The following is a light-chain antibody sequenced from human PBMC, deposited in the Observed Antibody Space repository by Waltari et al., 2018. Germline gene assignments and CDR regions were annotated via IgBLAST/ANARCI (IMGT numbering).Light chain of an antibody. CDR1: ALTDQY. CDR3: QSADSTGSDVV. Sequence: SYELTQPPSVTVSPGQTARIACSGDALTDQYVHWYQQRPGRAPGVVIYKDTTGPSGIPERFSGSSSGKTVTLTISGVQAEDESDYYCQSADSTGSDVVFGGGTKLTVL. J-gene: IGLJ2*01. CDR2: KDT. V-gene: IGLV3-25*03.